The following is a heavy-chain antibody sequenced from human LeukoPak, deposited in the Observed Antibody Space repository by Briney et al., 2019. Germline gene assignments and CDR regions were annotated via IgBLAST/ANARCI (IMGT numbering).Heavy chain of an antibody. CDR3: ARVAGLTWWDLPDH. V-gene: IGHV1-18*01. D-gene: IGHD6-19*01. CDR1: GYTFNSYG. Sequence: ASVNLSCKASGYTFNSYGIIWGRQAAGQGVKWRGWISTNKGNTNYAQKLQDRVTMTTATSTSTVYMELRSMRSDATALYYCARVAGLTWWDLPDHWGQGTLVTVSS. J-gene: IGHJ4*02. CDR2: ISTNKGNT.